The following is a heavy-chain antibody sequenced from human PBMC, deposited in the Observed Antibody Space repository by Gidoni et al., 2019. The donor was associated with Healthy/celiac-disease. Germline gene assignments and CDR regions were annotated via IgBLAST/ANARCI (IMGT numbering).Heavy chain of an antibody. CDR3: AKDGLQYSSGLGWFDP. V-gene: IGHV3-30*18. CDR1: GFTLSSYG. Sequence: QVQLVESGGGVVQPGRSLRLSCAASGFTLSSYGMHWVRQAPGKVLEWVAVISYDGSNKYYADSVKGRFTISRDNSKNTLYLQMNSLRAEDTAVYYCAKDGLQYSSGLGWFDPWGQGTLVTVSS. D-gene: IGHD6-19*01. J-gene: IGHJ5*02. CDR2: ISYDGSNK.